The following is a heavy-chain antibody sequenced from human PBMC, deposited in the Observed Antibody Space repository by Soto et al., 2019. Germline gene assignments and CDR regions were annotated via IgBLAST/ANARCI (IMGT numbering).Heavy chain of an antibody. D-gene: IGHD1-26*01. Sequence: SETLSLTCTGSGGPISSSSYYWGWVNQPPGKGLEWIGSIYYSGSTYYNPSLKSRVTISVDTSKNQFSLKLSSVTAADTAVYYCARRRGWETRASSFDPWGQGTLVTVSS. CDR2: IYYSGST. CDR3: ARRRGWETRASSFDP. CDR1: GGPISSSSYY. J-gene: IGHJ5*02. V-gene: IGHV4-39*01.